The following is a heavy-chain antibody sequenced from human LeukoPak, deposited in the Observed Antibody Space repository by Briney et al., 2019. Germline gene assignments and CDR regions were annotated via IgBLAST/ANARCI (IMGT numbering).Heavy chain of an antibody. CDR1: GFTFSSYA. D-gene: IGHD6-19*01. J-gene: IGHJ4*02. CDR3: AKDRQWLVLNLYFDY. CDR2: ISGIGGST. Sequence: PGGSLRPSCAAPGFTFSSYAMSWVRQAPGKGLGWVSAISGIGGSTYYADSVKGRFTISRDNSKNTLYLQMNSLRAEDTAVYYCAKDRQWLVLNLYFDYWGQGTLVTVSS. V-gene: IGHV3-23*01.